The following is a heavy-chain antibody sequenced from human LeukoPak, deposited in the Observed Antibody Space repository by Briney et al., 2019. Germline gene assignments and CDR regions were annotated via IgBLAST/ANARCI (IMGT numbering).Heavy chain of an antibody. D-gene: IGHD1-7*01. J-gene: IGHJ4*02. CDR1: GFTFSDYV. Sequence: GSLRLSCAASGFTFSDYVMSWVRQPPGKGLEWIGEINHSGSTNYNPSLKSRVTISVDTSKNQFSLKLSSVTAADTAVYYCARDGNYDLYWGQGTLVTVSS. V-gene: IGHV4-34*01. CDR3: ARDGNYDLY. CDR2: INHSGST.